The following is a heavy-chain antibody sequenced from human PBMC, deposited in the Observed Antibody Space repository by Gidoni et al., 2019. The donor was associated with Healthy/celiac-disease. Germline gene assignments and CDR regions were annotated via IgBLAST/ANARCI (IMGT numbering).Heavy chain of an antibody. V-gene: IGHV3-30*18. D-gene: IGHD3-3*01. CDR2: ISYDGSNK. Sequence: QVQLVESGGGVVQPGRSLRLSCAASGFTFSSYGMHWVRQAPGKGLEWGAVISYDGSNKYYADSVKGRFTISRDNSKNTLYLQMNSLRAEDTAVYYCAKVGFARFLEWLPADYWGQGTLVTVSS. CDR3: AKVGFARFLEWLPADY. J-gene: IGHJ4*02. CDR1: GFTFSSYG.